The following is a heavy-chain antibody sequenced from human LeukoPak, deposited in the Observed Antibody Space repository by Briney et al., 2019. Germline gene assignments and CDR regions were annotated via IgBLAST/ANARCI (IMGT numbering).Heavy chain of an antibody. CDR2: IYYSGST. J-gene: IGHJ3*02. CDR3: ARPYYSSSWGEDSAAFDI. V-gene: IGHV4-34*01. CDR1: GGSFSGYY. D-gene: IGHD6-13*01. Sequence: SETLPLTCAVYGGSFSGYYWSWIRQPPGKGLEWIGSIYYSGSTYYNPSLKSRVTISVDTSKNQFSLKLSSVTAADTAVYYCARPYYSSSWGEDSAAFDIWGQGTMVTVSS.